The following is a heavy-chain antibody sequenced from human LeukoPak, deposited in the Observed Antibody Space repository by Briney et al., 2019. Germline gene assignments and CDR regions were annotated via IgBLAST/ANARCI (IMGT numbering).Heavy chain of an antibody. CDR2: TYYRSKWYN. Sequence: SQTLSLTCAISGDSVSSNSAAWNWIRQSPSRGLEWLGRTYYRSKWYNDYAVSVKSRITINPDTSKNQFSLQLNSVTPEDTAVYYCAATSGGYSGYDTGNWFDPWGQGTLVTVSS. V-gene: IGHV6-1*01. D-gene: IGHD5-12*01. J-gene: IGHJ5*02. CDR1: GDSVSSNSAA. CDR3: AATSGGYSGYDTGNWFDP.